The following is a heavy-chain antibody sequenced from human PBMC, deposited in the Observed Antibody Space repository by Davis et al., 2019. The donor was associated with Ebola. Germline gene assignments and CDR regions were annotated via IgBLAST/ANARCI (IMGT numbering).Heavy chain of an antibody. CDR2: ISSSGSTI. V-gene: IGHV3-48*03. D-gene: IGHD2-15*01. Sequence: GESLKISCAASGFTFSSYEMNWVRQAPGKGLEWVSYISSSGSTIYYADSVTGRFTISRDNAKNSLYLQMNSLRAEDTAVYYCAIPDCSGANCYSVYIKNWGQGTLVTVSS. J-gene: IGHJ4*02. CDR3: AIPDCSGANCYSVYIKN. CDR1: GFTFSSYE.